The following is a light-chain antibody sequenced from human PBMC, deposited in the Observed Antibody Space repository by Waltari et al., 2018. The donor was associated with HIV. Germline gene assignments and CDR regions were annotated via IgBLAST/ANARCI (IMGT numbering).Light chain of an antibody. J-gene: IGKJ4*01. CDR2: GAS. CDR3: QQTYNLPLT. V-gene: IGKV1-39*01. Sequence: DVKLTQSPSSLSASVGARVTFTCRASQSIGDSLNWFQVKPNKAPKLLIYGASSLQTGVPTRFRGSRSGTDFTLIIVNLQPEDFATYYCQQTYNLPLTFGGGTNV. CDR1: QSIGDS.